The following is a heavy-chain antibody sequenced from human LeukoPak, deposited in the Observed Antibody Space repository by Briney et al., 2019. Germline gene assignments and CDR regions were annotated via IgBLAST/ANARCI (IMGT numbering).Heavy chain of an antibody. CDR1: GFTFSGSA. J-gene: IGHJ4*02. Sequence: PGGSLRLSCAASGFTFSGSALHWVRQASGKGLEWVGRIRSTANGYATAYAASVKGRFTISRDDSKNTAYLQMDSLKTEDTAVYYCARESRAGNFDYWGQGTLVTVSS. CDR2: IRSTANGYAT. CDR3: ARESRAGNFDY. V-gene: IGHV3-73*01. D-gene: IGHD5-24*01.